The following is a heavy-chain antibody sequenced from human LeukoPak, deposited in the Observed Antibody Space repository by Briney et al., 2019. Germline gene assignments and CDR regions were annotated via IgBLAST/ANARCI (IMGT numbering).Heavy chain of an antibody. D-gene: IGHD3-22*01. CDR1: GFTFTSFS. V-gene: IGHV3-21*01. CDR3: ARLRRNGDSGGFYYYYDY. CDR2: INTVATYI. J-gene: IGHJ4*02. Sequence: GGSLRLSCAASGFTFTSFSFNWVRQAPGKGLEWVSSINTVATYIYYADSVRGRFTISRDNAKNSVYLQMDSLRAEDTGVYYCARLRRNGDSGGFYYYYDYWGQGALVTVSS.